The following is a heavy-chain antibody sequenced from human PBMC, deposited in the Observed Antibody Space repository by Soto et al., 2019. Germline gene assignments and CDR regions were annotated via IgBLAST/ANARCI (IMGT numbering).Heavy chain of an antibody. V-gene: IGHV3-73*01. CDR3: ARRPCCTRAIGYDEN. CDR1: GFTFTAST. J-gene: IGHJ4*02. CDR2: IRNKANDYAT. D-gene: IGHD2-8*01. Sequence: GGSLRLSCTASGFTFTASTIYWVRQASGKGLECVGRIRNKANDYATASAASVKGRFTFSRDDSKNTAYLEMASLKTEDSAVYYCARRPCCTRAIGYDENWGQGTLVNVSS.